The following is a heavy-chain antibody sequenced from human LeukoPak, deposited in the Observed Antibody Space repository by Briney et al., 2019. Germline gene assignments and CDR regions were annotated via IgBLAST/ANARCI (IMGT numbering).Heavy chain of an antibody. Sequence: SETLSLTCTVSGGSISSSSYYWGWIRQPPGKGLEWIGSIYYSGSTYYNPSLKSRVTISVDTSKNQFSLKLSSVTAADTAVYYCASHRYHYSDYYYYMDVWGKGTTVTVSS. V-gene: IGHV4-39*07. CDR3: ASHRYHYSDYYYYMDV. CDR2: IYYSGST. D-gene: IGHD4-11*01. J-gene: IGHJ6*03. CDR1: GGSISSSSYY.